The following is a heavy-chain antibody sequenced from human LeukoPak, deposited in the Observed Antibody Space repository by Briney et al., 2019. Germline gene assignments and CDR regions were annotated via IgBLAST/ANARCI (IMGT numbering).Heavy chain of an antibody. CDR3: AKSGRIVGATFFDY. Sequence: PGGSLRLSCAASRFTFSSYGMHWVRQAPDKGLEWVAVISYDGSNKYYADSVKGRFTISRDNSKNTLYLQMNSLRAEDTAVYYCAKSGRIVGATFFDYWGQGTLVTVSS. CDR1: RFTFSSYG. V-gene: IGHV3-30*18. CDR2: ISYDGSNK. J-gene: IGHJ4*02. D-gene: IGHD1-26*01.